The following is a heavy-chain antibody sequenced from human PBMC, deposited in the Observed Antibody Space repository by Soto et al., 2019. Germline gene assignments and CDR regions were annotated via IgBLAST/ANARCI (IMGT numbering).Heavy chain of an antibody. CDR3: ARHFSITMVRGVIRY. Sequence: GESLKISCKGSGYSFTSYWISWVRQMPGKGLERMGRIDPSDSYTNYSPSFQGHVTISADKSISTAYLQWSSLKASDTAMFYCARHFSITMVRGVIRYWGQGTLVTVSS. D-gene: IGHD3-10*01. CDR2: IDPSDSYT. V-gene: IGHV5-10-1*01. J-gene: IGHJ4*02. CDR1: GYSFTSYW.